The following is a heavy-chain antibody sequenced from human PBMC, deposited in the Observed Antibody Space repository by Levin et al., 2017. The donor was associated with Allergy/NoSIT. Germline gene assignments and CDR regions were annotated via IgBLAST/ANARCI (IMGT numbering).Heavy chain of an antibody. Sequence: SCAASGFTFNTSAMHWVRQAPGKGLEWVAFISDDGTNKYYADSVKGRFAISRDYSKNTLFLRMNSLRAEDTAVYFCARGASGLTASLLYYLDYWGQGTLVTVSS. CDR2: ISDDGTNK. CDR3: ARGASGLTASLLYYLDY. CDR1: GFTFNTSA. J-gene: IGHJ4*02. V-gene: IGHV3-30*09. D-gene: IGHD2-21*02.